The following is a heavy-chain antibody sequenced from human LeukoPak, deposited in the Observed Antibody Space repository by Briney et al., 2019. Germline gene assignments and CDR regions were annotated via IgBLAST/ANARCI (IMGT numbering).Heavy chain of an antibody. CDR1: GYTFTSYA. Sequence: ASVKVSCKASGYTFTSYAMNWVRQAPGQGLEWMGWINTNTGNPTYAQGFTGRFVFSLDTSVSTAYLQISSLKAEDTAVYYCARVGYSYGYSSFDYWGQGTLVTVSS. CDR2: INTNTGNP. D-gene: IGHD5-18*01. V-gene: IGHV7-4-1*02. J-gene: IGHJ4*02. CDR3: ARVGYSYGYSSFDY.